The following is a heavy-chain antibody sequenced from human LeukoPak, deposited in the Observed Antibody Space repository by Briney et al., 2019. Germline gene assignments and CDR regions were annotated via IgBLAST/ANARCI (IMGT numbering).Heavy chain of an antibody. Sequence: GGSLRLSCAASGFTFSSYAMSWVRQAPGKGLEWVSAISGSGGSTYYADSVKGRFTISRDNSKNTLYLQMNSLRAEDTALYYCARPLEGSGTYLAFDIWGQGTMVTVSS. V-gene: IGHV3-23*01. CDR2: ISGSGGST. D-gene: IGHD3-10*01. CDR3: ARPLEGSGTYLAFDI. J-gene: IGHJ3*02. CDR1: GFTFSSYA.